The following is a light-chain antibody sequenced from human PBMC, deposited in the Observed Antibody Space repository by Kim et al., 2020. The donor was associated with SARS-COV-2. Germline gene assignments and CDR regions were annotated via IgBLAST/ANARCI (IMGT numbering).Light chain of an antibody. CDR2: KAS. Sequence: DIQMTQSPSTLSASVGDRVTITCRASQTVTTWLAWYQQKPGKAPKLLIYKASTLESGVPSRFSGSGSGTDFTLTITDLQPDDFATYYCQQYNSNSGTFGQGTKLEIK. V-gene: IGKV1-5*03. CDR1: QTVTTW. J-gene: IGKJ2*01. CDR3: QQYNSNSGT.